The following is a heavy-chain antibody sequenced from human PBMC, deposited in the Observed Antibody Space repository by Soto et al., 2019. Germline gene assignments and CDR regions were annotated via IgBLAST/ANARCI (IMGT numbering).Heavy chain of an antibody. Sequence: EVQLSESGGRLGQPGGSLRLSCAASGFTFTNYAMTWVRQSPGKGLQWVSGISATGGLKYYADSAQGRFTISRDNSKNTLYLQMDNLRDEDTAIYYCAREVGAPSGWLDSWGQGTQVTVSS. V-gene: IGHV3-23*01. CDR3: AREVGAPSGWLDS. D-gene: IGHD1-26*01. CDR1: GFTFTNYA. J-gene: IGHJ5*01. CDR2: ISATGGLK.